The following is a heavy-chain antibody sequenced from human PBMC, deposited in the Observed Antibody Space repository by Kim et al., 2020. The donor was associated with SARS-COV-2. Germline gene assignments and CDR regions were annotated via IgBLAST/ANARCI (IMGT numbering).Heavy chain of an antibody. CDR2: IIPIFGTA. Sequence: SVKVSCKASGGTFSSYAISWVRQAPGQGLEWMGGIIPIFGTANYAQKFQGRVTITADESTSTAYMELSSLRSEDTAVYYCARGSRHYYYMDVWGKGTTVTVSS. J-gene: IGHJ6*03. V-gene: IGHV1-69*13. CDR1: GGTFSSYA. CDR3: ARGSRHYYYMDV.